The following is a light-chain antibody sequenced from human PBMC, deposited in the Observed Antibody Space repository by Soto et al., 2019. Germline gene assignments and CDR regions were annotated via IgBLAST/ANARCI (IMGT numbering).Light chain of an antibody. CDR2: SNN. Sequence: SVLPQPPSASGTPGQRVTISCSGSSSNIGSNTVNWYQQLPGTAPKLLIYSNNQRPSGAPDRVSGSKSGTSASLAISGLQSEDEADYYCAAWDDSLNGYYVFGTGTKVTVL. CDR1: SSNIGSNT. J-gene: IGLJ1*01. V-gene: IGLV1-44*01. CDR3: AAWDDSLNGYYV.